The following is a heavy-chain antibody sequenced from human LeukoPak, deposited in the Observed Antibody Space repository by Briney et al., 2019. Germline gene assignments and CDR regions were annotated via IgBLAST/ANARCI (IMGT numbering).Heavy chain of an antibody. CDR1: GFTFSGYA. CDR2: ISISSRTI. Sequence: GGSLRLSCAASGFTFSGYAMNWVRQAPGKGLEWLSYISISSRTIYYADSVKGRFTISRDNANNSLFLQMNSLRAEDTAVYYCAREGTSYGDYYYYGMDVWGQGTTVTVSS. V-gene: IGHV3-48*04. D-gene: IGHD4-17*01. CDR3: AREGTSYGDYYYYGMDV. J-gene: IGHJ6*02.